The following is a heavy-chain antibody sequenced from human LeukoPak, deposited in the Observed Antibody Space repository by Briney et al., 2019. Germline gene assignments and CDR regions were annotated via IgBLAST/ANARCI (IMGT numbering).Heavy chain of an antibody. D-gene: IGHD3-22*01. CDR3: AKTPSYYDSSGYYSFDY. J-gene: IGHJ4*02. Sequence: GGSLRLSCAASGFTFSSYGMSWVRQAPGKGLEWVSAISGSGGSTYYADSVKGRFTISRDNAKNSLYLQMNSLRAEDTAVYYCAKTPSYYDSSGYYSFDYWGQGTLVTVSS. CDR2: ISGSGGST. CDR1: GFTFSSYG. V-gene: IGHV3-23*01.